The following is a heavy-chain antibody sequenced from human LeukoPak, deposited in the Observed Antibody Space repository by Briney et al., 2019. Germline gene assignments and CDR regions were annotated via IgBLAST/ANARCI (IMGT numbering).Heavy chain of an antibody. CDR1: GYTLTSYS. CDR3: ARHPYYDTSAYYVY. J-gene: IGHJ1*01. D-gene: IGHD3-22*01. V-gene: IGHV1-18*01. CDR2: ISTYNGKT. Sequence: ASVKVSCKGSGYTLTSYSISWVRQAPGQGLEWMGWISTYNGKTNYAQKFQDRVIMTTDTSTKTVYMELSSLRSDDSAVYYCARHPYYDTSAYYVYWGQGTLVIVSS.